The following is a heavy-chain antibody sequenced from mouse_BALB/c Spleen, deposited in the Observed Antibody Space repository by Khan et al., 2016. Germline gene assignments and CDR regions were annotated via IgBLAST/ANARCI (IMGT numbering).Heavy chain of an antibody. D-gene: IGHD4-1*01. CDR1: GYSITSDYA. CDR2: ITYSGHT. J-gene: IGHJ3*01. Sequence: EVQLQESGPGLVKPSQSLSLTCTVTGYSITSDYAWNWIRQFPGNKLEWMGYITYSGHTTYNPSLKSRISLTRDTSKNQFFLQLTSVTTEDRATYYCARSSNWDGFAYWGQGTLVTVSA. V-gene: IGHV3-2*02. CDR3: ARSSNWDGFAY.